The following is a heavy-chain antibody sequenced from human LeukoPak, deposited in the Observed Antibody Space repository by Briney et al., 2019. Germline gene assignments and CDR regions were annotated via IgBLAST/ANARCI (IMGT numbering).Heavy chain of an antibody. CDR2: IKQDETEK. V-gene: IGHV3-7*03. CDR3: AKGSSGGRPYYFDY. J-gene: IGHJ4*02. D-gene: IGHD3-22*01. Sequence: SGGSLRLSCTASGFTFSNFWMGWVRQAPGKGLEWVANIKQDETEKFYLGSVKGRFTISRDNAKNSLYLQMNSLRAEDTAIYYCAKGSSGGRPYYFDYWGQGTLVTVSS. CDR1: GFTFSNFW.